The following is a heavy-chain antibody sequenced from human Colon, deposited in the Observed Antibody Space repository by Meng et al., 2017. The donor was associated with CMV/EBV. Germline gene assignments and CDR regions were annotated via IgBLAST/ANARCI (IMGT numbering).Heavy chain of an antibody. Sequence: GGSLRLSCAASGFTFSSYSMNWVRQAPGKGLEWVSYISSSSSTIYYADSVRGRFTISRDNAKNSVYLQMNSLRAEDTAVYYCARDSNDYSDYAHWFDAWGQGTLVTVSS. J-gene: IGHJ5*02. CDR1: GFTFSSYS. V-gene: IGHV3-48*04. CDR3: ARDSNDYSDYAHWFDA. CDR2: ISSSSSTI. D-gene: IGHD4-11*01.